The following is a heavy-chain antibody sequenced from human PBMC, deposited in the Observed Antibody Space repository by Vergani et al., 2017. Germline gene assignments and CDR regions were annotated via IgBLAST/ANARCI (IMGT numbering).Heavy chain of an antibody. Sequence: EVQLLESGGDLVQPGGSLRLSCAASGFTFNHYAMHWVRQAPGKGLEWVSGISGSGGSTYDAGSVKGRFTISRDSSKNTLYLQRNSLSAGDTAVYYCAKAKPRNSGYDYLYYYHAMDVWGQGTTVTVSS. V-gene: IGHV3-23*01. D-gene: IGHD5-12*01. CDR1: GFTFNHYA. J-gene: IGHJ6*02. CDR2: ISGSGGST. CDR3: AKAKPRNSGYDYLYYYHAMDV.